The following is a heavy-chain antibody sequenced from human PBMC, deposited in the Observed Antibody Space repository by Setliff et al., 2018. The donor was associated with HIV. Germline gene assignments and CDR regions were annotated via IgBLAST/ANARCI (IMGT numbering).Heavy chain of an antibody. CDR1: GFTFSNAW. CDR3: TRDGGGDYGVYAPDY. CDR2: IKSKTDGGTT. J-gene: IGHJ4*02. D-gene: IGHD4-17*01. V-gene: IGHV3-15*01. Sequence: GGSLRLSCAASGFTFSNAWMNWVRQAPGKGPEWVGRIKSKTDGGTTDYAAPVKGRFSISREDSENTLYLQMNSLKTEDTAVYFCTRDGGGDYGVYAPDYWGQGTLVTVSS.